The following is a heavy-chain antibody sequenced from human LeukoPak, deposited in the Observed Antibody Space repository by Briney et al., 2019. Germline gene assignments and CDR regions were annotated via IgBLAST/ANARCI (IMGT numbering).Heavy chain of an antibody. CDR1: GFTFSDAW. Sequence: GGSLRLSCAASGFTFSDAWMSWVRQAPGKGLEWVGRIKSKSDGVTTDYAAPVKGRVTISRDDSKDTLYLQMNSLKTEDTAVYYCTTDLQWLVPVGYNYYIDVWGKGTTVIVSS. CDR2: IKSKSDGVTT. J-gene: IGHJ6*03. D-gene: IGHD6-19*01. V-gene: IGHV3-15*01. CDR3: TTDLQWLVPVGYNYYIDV.